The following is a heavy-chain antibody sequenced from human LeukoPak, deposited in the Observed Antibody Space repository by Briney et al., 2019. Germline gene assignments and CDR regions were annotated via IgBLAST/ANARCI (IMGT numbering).Heavy chain of an antibody. CDR1: GFTFSSYS. J-gene: IGHJ5*02. D-gene: IGHD3-10*01. Sequence: GGSLRLSCAASGFTFSSYSMNWVRQAPGKGLEWVSSISSSSSYIYYADSVKGRFTISRDNAKNSLDLQMNSLRAEDTAVYYCTKPLMRDRWFGESWGQGTLVTVSS. CDR2: ISSSSSYI. CDR3: TKPLMRDRWFGES. V-gene: IGHV3-21*01.